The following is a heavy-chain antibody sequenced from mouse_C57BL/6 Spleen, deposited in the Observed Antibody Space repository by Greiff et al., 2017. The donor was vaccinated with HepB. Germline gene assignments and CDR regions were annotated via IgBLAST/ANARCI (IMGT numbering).Heavy chain of an antibody. CDR2: IDPENGDT. V-gene: IGHV14-4*01. CDR3: TTLLLRYGDLYYFDY. J-gene: IGHJ2*01. CDR1: GFNIKDDY. Sequence: VQLQQSGAELVRPGASVKLSCTASGFNIKDDYMHWVKQRPEQGLEWIGWIDPENGDTEYASKFQGKATITADTSSNTAYLQLSSLTSEDTAVYYCTTLLLRYGDLYYFDYWGQGTTLTVSS. D-gene: IGHD1-1*01.